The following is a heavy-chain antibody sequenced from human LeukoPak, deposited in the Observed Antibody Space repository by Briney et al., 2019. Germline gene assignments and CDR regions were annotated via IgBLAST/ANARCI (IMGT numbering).Heavy chain of an antibody. D-gene: IGHD3-10*01. CDR1: GGSISSGTYS. CDR3: AREGEPYGFDY. CDR2: VHHNGNL. J-gene: IGHJ4*02. V-gene: IGHV4-30-2*01. Sequence: PSETLSLTCAVSGGSISSGTYSWSWIRQPPGKGLEWIGYVHHNGNLYYNPSLKSRVTISVDRSKNQFSLNLKFVTAADTAVYYCAREGEPYGFDYWGQGALVTVSS.